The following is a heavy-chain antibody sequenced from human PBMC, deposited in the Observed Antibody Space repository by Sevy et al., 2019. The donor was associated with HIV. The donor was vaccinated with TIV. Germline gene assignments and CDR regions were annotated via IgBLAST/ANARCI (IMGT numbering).Heavy chain of an antibody. J-gene: IGHJ5*02. V-gene: IGHV1-18*04. CDR1: GYTFTNYG. Sequence: ASVKVSCKASGYTFTNYGISWVRQAPGQGLEWMGWISAYNGNTNYAQRFQGRVTMTTDTSTSTAYMELRSLRSDDTAVYFCARDRESSILGRFDPWGRETLVTVSS. D-gene: IGHD6-19*01. CDR3: ARDRESSILGRFDP. CDR2: ISAYNGNT.